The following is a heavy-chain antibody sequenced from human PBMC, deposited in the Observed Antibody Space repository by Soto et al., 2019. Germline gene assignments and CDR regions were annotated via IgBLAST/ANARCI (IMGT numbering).Heavy chain of an antibody. V-gene: IGHV3-48*02. Sequence: GGSLRLSCAASAFTFSSYIMHWVRQAPGKGLKWVSYISSSSSTIYCTYSVKVRFTISRNNAKNSLYLQMSSLRDEETAMYYCCRCSCCSCYSPCFCYGMGVWCQGTAVT. CDR2: ISSSSSTI. D-gene: IGHD2-15*01. CDR3: CRCSCCSCYSPCFCYGMGV. CDR1: AFTFSSYI. J-gene: IGHJ6*02.